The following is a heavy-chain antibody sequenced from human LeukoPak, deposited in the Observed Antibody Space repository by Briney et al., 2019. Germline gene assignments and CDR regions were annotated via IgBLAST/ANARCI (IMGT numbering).Heavy chain of an antibody. CDR2: IIPSGGST. CDR1: GYTFSDYH. Sequence: ASVKVSCKASGYTFSDYHMHWVRQAPGQGLEWMGRIIPSGGSTTYAQKFQGRVTMTRDMSTNTVYMELSSLRSEDTAVYYCARGAGDSDFDYWGQGILVTVSS. D-gene: IGHD7-27*01. J-gene: IGHJ4*02. CDR3: ARGAGDSDFDY. V-gene: IGHV1-46*01.